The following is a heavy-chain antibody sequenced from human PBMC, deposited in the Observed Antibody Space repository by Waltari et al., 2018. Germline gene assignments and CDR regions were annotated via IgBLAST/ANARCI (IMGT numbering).Heavy chain of an antibody. CDR3: AREYDSRGRFDS. V-gene: IGHV3-48*03. CDR1: RFIFRSNT. Sequence: EVQSLRSGGGSVQPGGSLRLSCTPPRFIFRSNTMIWVRQAPGKGLEWISYIWSSGSPIYYADSVRGRFTISRDNTKDSVYLQMNSLRAEDTAVYYCAREYDSRGRFDSWGPGTLVTVSS. J-gene: IGHJ4*02. D-gene: IGHD6-13*01. CDR2: IWSSGSPI.